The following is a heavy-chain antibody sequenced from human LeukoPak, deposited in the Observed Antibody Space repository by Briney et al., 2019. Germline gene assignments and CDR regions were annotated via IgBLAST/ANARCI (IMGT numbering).Heavy chain of an antibody. V-gene: IGHV4-34*01. CDR3: ARGQVPAARGHNWFDP. J-gene: IGHJ5*02. CDR2: INARGDT. CDR1: GWSFNDFY. Sequence: PSGTLSLTCAVYGWSFNDFYWNWIRQPPGKGLEWIGEINARGDTNYNPSLKSRVTISVDTYKNQFSLSLSSMSASDTAVYYCARGQVPAARGHNWFDPCGQGTLVTVSS. D-gene: IGHD2-2*01.